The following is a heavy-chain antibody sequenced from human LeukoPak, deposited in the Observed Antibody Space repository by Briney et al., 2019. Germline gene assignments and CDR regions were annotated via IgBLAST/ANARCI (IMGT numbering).Heavy chain of an antibody. CDR1: GGSISSYY. D-gene: IGHD3-10*01. CDR3: AREVGITMVRGVRNWFDP. J-gene: IGHJ5*02. Sequence: SETLSLTFTVSGGSISSYYWSWIRQPPGKGLEWIGYIYYSGSTNYNPSLKSRVTISVDTSKNQFSLKLSSVTAADTAVYYCAREVGITMVRGVRNWFDPWGQGTLVTVSS. V-gene: IGHV4-59*12. CDR2: IYYSGST.